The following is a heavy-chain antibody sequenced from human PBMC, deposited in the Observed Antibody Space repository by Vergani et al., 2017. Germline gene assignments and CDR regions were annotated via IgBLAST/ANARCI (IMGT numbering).Heavy chain of an antibody. J-gene: IGHJ3*02. CDR2: IYYSGST. Sequence: QVQLQQWGAGLLKPSETLSLTCAVYGGSFSNYYWSWIRQPPGKGLEWIGYIYYSGSTNYNPSLRSRVTISVDTSKNQFSLKLSSVTAADTAVYYCAGYCSSTSCYSGPDAFDIWGQGTMVTVSS. D-gene: IGHD2-2*01. V-gene: IGHV4-34*11. CDR3: AGYCSSTSCYSGPDAFDI. CDR1: GGSFSNYY.